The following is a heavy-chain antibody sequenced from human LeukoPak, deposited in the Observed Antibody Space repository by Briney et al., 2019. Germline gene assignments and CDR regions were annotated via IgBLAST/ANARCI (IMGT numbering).Heavy chain of an antibody. CDR2: IYSGGST. CDR1: GFTVSSNY. J-gene: IGHJ3*02. CDR3: ARARSTPAGSAFDI. Sequence: QPGGSLRLSCAASGFTVSSNYMSWVRQAPGKGLEWVSVIYSGGSTYYADSVKGRFTISRDNSKNTLYLQMNSLRAEDTAVYYCARARSTPAGSAFDIWGQGTMVTVSS. V-gene: IGHV3-53*01.